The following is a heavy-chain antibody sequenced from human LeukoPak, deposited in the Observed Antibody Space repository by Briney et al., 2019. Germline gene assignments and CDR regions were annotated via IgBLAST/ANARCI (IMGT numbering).Heavy chain of an antibody. CDR2: LYAGGES. V-gene: IGHV3-53*01. CDR3: ARDSAGNQYSSGNFDL. D-gene: IGHD3-10*01. CDR1: GFTVNNNH. Sequence: GGSLRLSCVASGFTVNNNHESWVRQAPGKGLEWVSVLYAGGESYYADSVLGRFTISRDNSNNTVFLEMNSLTADDTAVYFCARDSAGNQYSSGNFDLWGQGTLVTVSS. J-gene: IGHJ4*02.